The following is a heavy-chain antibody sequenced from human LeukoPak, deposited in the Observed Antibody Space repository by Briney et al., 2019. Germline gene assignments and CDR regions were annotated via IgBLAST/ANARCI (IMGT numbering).Heavy chain of an antibody. J-gene: IGHJ4*02. CDR3: TGNYYGSGSYAGFDY. CDR2: IRSTANGYAT. V-gene: IGHV3-73*01. D-gene: IGHD3-10*01. CDR1: GFTFSGSA. Sequence: PGGSLRLSCAASGFTFSGSALHWVRQASGKGLEWVGRIRSTANGYATAYAASVKGRLTISRDDSKNTAYLQMDSLKTEDTAVYYCTGNYYGSGSYAGFDYWGQGTLVTVSS.